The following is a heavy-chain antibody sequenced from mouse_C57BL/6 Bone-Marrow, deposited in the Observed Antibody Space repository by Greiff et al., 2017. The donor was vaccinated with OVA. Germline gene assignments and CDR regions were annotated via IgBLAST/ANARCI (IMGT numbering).Heavy chain of an antibody. Sequence: QVQLQQPGAELVMPGASVKLSCKASGYTFTSYWMHWVKQRPGQGLEWIGEIDPSDSYPNYNQKFKGKSTLTVDKSSSTAYMQLSSLTSEDSAVYYCARSDGYYVLLYWYFDVWGTGTTVTVSS. J-gene: IGHJ1*03. CDR1: GYTFTSYW. CDR3: ARSDGYYVLLYWYFDV. V-gene: IGHV1-69*01. D-gene: IGHD2-3*01. CDR2: IDPSDSYP.